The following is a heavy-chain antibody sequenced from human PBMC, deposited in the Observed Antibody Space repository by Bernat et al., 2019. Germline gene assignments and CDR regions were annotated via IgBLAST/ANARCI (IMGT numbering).Heavy chain of an antibody. CDR3: ARASYPRSLLYYYYMDV. CDR1: GGTVSSDA. J-gene: IGHJ6*03. D-gene: IGHD1-26*01. CDR2: IIPIFGIA. Sequence: QVQLVQSGAEVKKPGSSVKVSCKASGGTVSSDAISWVRQAPGHGLEWMGGIIPIFGIANYAQKYQGRVTITADNSTSTDYMELRSMRSEDTAVYYCARASYPRSLLYYYYMDVWGKGTTVTVSS. V-gene: IGHV1-69*17.